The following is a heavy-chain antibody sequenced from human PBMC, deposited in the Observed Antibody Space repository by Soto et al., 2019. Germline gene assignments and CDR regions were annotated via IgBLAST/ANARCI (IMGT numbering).Heavy chain of an antibody. J-gene: IGHJ4*02. V-gene: IGHV3-23*01. CDR3: AKDSLEGGFDY. CDR1: GFTFSNYA. CDR2: VSATAGTT. D-gene: IGHD3-3*01. Sequence: GGSLGLSCAASGFTFSNYAMSWGRQAPWKGLEWVSLVSATAGTTYYTDSVKGRFTISRDNSRNTAYLQMNSLRADDTAVYYCAKDSLEGGFDYWGQGTLVNVSS.